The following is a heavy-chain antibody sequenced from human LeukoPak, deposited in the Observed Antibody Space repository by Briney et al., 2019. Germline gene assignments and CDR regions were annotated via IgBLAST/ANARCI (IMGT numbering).Heavy chain of an antibody. CDR3: ARAYSSSGPFDY. J-gene: IGHJ4*02. D-gene: IGHD6-19*01. CDR2: IWYDGSNK. CDR1: GFTFSSYG. V-gene: IGHV3-33*01. Sequence: PGGSLRLSCAASGFTFSSYGMHWVRQAPGKGLEWVAVIWYDGSNKYYADSVKGRFTICRDNSKNTLYLQMNSLRAEDTAVYYCARAYSSSGPFDYWGQGTLVTVSS.